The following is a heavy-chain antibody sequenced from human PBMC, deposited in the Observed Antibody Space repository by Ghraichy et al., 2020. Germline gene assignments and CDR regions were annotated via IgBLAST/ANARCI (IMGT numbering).Heavy chain of an antibody. CDR2: VYYSGTT. Sequence: SETLSLTCTVSGGSISSSNYYWSWIRQPPGKGLEWIGSVYYSGTTYYNPSLKSRVTVSGDTSNNQFSLNLRSVTAADTAVYYCARTRHFTRIVVIISFDMWGQGKMVTVSS. V-gene: IGHV4-39*01. D-gene: IGHD3-22*01. CDR3: ARTRHFTRIVVIISFDM. CDR1: GGSISSSNYY. J-gene: IGHJ3*02.